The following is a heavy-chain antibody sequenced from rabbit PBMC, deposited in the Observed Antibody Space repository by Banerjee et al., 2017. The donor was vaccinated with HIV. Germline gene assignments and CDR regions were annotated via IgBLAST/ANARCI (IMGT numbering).Heavy chain of an antibody. CDR2: IVAGSSGTT. CDR3: AKSPGGNIQYTWLYL. J-gene: IGHJ3*01. CDR1: GFTLSSSDY. V-gene: IGHV1S45*01. Sequence: QEQLVESGGGLVQPEGSLTLTCKASGFTLSSSDYMCWVRQAPGKGLEWIGCIVAGSSGTTYYASWAKGRFTISKTSSTTVTLQMTSLTLADTATYFCAKSPGGNIQYTWLYLWGQGTLVTVS. D-gene: IGHD3-1*01.